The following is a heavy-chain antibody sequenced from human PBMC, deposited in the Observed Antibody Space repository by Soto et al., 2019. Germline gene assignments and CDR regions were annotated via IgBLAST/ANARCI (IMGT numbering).Heavy chain of an antibody. J-gene: IGHJ5*02. D-gene: IGHD3-22*01. CDR1: GGTMGSYY. V-gene: IGHV4-59*01. CDR2: IYDSGST. Sequence: PSETQSLTSTVSGGTMGSYYWSWIRQPPGKGLEWIGYIYDSGSTNYNPSLKSRVTISVDTSKNQFSLKLSSVTAADTAVYYCARGRYSSSYYVFDPWGQGTLVTVS. CDR3: ARGRYSSSYYVFDP.